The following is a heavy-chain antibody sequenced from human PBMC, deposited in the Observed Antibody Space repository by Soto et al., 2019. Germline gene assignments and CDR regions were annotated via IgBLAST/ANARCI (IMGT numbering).Heavy chain of an antibody. J-gene: IGHJ6*02. CDR2: IIPIFGTA. CDR3: ARGDYGGPTDGMDV. Sequence: SVKVSCKASGGTFSSYAISWVRQAPGQGLEWMGGIIPIFGTANYAQKFQGRVTITADESTSTAYMELSSLRSEDTAVYYCARGDYGGPTDGMDVWGQGTTVTVSS. V-gene: IGHV1-69*13. D-gene: IGHD4-17*01. CDR1: GGTFSSYA.